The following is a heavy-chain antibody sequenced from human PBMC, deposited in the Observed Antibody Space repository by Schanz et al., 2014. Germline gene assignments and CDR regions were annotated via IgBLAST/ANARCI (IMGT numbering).Heavy chain of an antibody. V-gene: IGHV3-23*01. Sequence: EVQLLESGGGLVQPGGSLRLSCVASGFTFFGSFAMSWVRQAPGKGLEWVSGMSGSGSTADYADSVKGRFTISRDNSKNTLDLQMNSLRAEDTAIYYCAKDLAAVGVFDYWGQGSLXTVSS. CDR2: MSGSGSTA. CDR3: AKDLAAVGVFDY. CDR1: GFTFFGSFA. D-gene: IGHD6-13*01. J-gene: IGHJ4*02.